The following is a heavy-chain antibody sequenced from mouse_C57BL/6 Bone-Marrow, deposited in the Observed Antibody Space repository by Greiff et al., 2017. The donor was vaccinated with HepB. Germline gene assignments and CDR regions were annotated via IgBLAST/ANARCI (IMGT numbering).Heavy chain of an antibody. J-gene: IGHJ1*03. CDR2: INPNNGGT. V-gene: IGHV1-22*01. Sequence: EVQLQQSGPELVKPGASVKRSCKASGYTFTDYKMHWVKQRHGKSLEWIGYINPNNGGTSYNQKFKGKATLTVNKSSSTAYMELRSLTSEDSAVYYCARGGYDWYFDVWGTGTTVTVSS. CDR1: GYTFTDYK. D-gene: IGHD2-2*01. CDR3: ARGGYDWYFDV.